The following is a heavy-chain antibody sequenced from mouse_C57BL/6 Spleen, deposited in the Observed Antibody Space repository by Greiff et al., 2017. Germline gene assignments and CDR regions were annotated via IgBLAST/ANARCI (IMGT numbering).Heavy chain of an antibody. CDR1: GYTFTSYW. CDR3: ARWGGKEPYWYFDV. J-gene: IGHJ1*03. Sequence: QVQLQQPGAELVMPGASVKLSCKASGYTFTSYWMHWVKQRPGQGLEWIGEIDPSDSYTNYNQKFKGKSTLTVDKSSSTAYMQLSSLTSEDSAVYYCARWGGKEPYWYFDVWGTGTTVTVSS. CDR2: IDPSDSYT. V-gene: IGHV1-69*01. D-gene: IGHD1-3*01.